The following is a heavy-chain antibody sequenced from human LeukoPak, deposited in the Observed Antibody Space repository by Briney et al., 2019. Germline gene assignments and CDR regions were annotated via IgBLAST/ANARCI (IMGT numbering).Heavy chain of an antibody. CDR1: GFTFSSYW. D-gene: IGHD3-22*01. V-gene: IGHV3-74*01. Sequence: GGSLRLSCAASGFTFSSYWMHWVRQAPGKVLVWVSRINSDGSSTSYADSVKGRFTISRDTAKNTLYLQMNSLRAEDTAVYYCARGKGYYSNDAFDIWGQGTMVTVSS. CDR3: ARGKGYYSNDAFDI. J-gene: IGHJ3*02. CDR2: INSDGSST.